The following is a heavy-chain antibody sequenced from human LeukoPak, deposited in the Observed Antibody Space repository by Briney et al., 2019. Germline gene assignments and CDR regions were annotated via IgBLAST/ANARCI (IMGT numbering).Heavy chain of an antibody. V-gene: IGHV3-21*01. CDR1: GFTFSSYS. D-gene: IGHD6-13*01. CDR2: ISSSSSYI. CDR3: ARVWSSIWYRTFDY. Sequence: GGSLRLSCAASGFTFSSYSMNWVRQAPGKGLEWVSSISSSSSYIYYADSVKGRFTISRDNAKNSLYLQMNSLRAEDTAVYYCARVWSSIWYRTFDYWGQGTLVTVSS. J-gene: IGHJ4*02.